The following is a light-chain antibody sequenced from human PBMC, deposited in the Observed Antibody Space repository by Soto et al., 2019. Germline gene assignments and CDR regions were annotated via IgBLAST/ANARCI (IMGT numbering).Light chain of an antibody. CDR2: DAS. J-gene: IGKJ4*01. CDR1: HDVSWN. CDR3: QQYSSMLS. Sequence: DIQMTQSPSSLSASVGDRVTIACQSSHDVSWNLNWFQQKPGEAPKLLIYDASILERGVTSRFSGSRSETDSTLTSSSLQPEDVATYYCQQYSSMLSFGGGTKVDLK. V-gene: IGKV1-33*01.